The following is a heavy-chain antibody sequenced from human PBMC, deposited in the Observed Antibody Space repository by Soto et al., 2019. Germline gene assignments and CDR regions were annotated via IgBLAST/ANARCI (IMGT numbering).Heavy chain of an antibody. D-gene: IGHD6-6*01. V-gene: IGHV3-23*01. CDR3: AKKAVTARPPVD. Sequence: EVQLLESGGGLVQPGGSLRLSCAASGFTFSNYVMGWVRQAPGKGLEWVSSISHSGVNTYYADSVKGRFTISRDNSKNSLFLQMNSLRAEDTATYYCAKKAVTARPPVDWGQGVLVTVSS. CDR2: ISHSGVNT. CDR1: GFTFSNYV. J-gene: IGHJ4*02.